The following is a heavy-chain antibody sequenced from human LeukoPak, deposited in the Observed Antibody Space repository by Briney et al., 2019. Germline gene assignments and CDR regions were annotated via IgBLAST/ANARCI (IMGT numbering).Heavy chain of an antibody. CDR2: IYSGGSR. D-gene: IGHD1-14*01. J-gene: IGHJ4*02. CDR1: GFTVSSNY. V-gene: IGHV3-53*01. CDR3: ARGVEPLAANTLAY. Sequence: PGGSLRLSCAASGFTVSSNYMSWVRQAPGKGLEWVSVIYSGGSREYADSVKGRFTISRDNSKNTLYLEMNSLSPDDTAVYYCARGVEPLAANTLAYWGQGTLVTVSS.